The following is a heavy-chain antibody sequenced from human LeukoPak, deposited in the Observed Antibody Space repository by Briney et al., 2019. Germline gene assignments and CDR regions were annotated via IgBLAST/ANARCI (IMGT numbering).Heavy chain of an antibody. CDR1: GGSISSGGYY. CDR2: IYHSGST. CDR3: AGARVGERWSPEDYYMDV. Sequence: SETLSLTCTVSGGSISSGGYYWSWIRQPPGKGLEWIGYIYHSGSTYYNPSLKSRVTISVDRSKNQFSLKLSSVTAADTAVYYCAGARVGERWSPEDYYMDVWGKGTTVTVSS. J-gene: IGHJ6*03. D-gene: IGHD4-23*01. V-gene: IGHV4-30-2*01.